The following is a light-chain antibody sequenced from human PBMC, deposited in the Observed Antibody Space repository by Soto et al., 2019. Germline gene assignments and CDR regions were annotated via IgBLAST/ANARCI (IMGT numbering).Light chain of an antibody. CDR2: ETS. Sequence: AIRMTQSPSSLSASTGDRVTITCRASQYITSYLAWYQQRPGKVPQLXIYETSILQSGVSSRFSGSGSGTDFTLTISSLQAEDFATYYCQQTRSYPSTFGGGTKVDIK. V-gene: IGKV1-8*01. CDR1: QYITSY. CDR3: QQTRSYPST. J-gene: IGKJ4*01.